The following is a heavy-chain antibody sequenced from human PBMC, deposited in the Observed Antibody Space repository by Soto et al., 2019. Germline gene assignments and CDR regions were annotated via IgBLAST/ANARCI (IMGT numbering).Heavy chain of an antibody. CDR2: INTSGGNT. V-gene: IGHV3-23*04. J-gene: IGHJ4*02. Sequence: EVQLVESGGGLVQPGGSLRLSCAASGFTFSNYAMTWVRQAPGKGLECVSTINTSGGNTHYAASVKGRFSVSRDNSKNTLSLQMHSLRAEDTAVYYCTKDWQQDSWGQGTLVPVSS. CDR1: GFTFSNYA. CDR3: TKDWQQDS. D-gene: IGHD6-13*01.